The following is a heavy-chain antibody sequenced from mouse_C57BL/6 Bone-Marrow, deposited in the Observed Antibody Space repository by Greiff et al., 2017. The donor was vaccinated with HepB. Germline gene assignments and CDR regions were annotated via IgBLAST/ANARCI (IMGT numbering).Heavy chain of an antibody. V-gene: IGHV3-6*01. Sequence: EVKLMESGPGLVKPSQSLSLTCSVTGYSITSGYYWNWIRQFPGNKLEWMGYISYDGSNNYNPSLKNRISITRDTSKNQFFLKLNSVTTEDTATYYCASGITTVVGYWGQGTTLTVSS. J-gene: IGHJ2*01. CDR1: GYSITSGYY. D-gene: IGHD1-1*01. CDR3: ASGITTVVGY. CDR2: ISYDGSN.